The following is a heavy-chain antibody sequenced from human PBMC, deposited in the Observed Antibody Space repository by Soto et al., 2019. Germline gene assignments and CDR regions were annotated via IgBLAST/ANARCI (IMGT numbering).Heavy chain of an antibody. CDR2: IYTSGST. CDR3: AREAVAAAYHYYYGMDV. J-gene: IGHJ6*02. CDR1: GGSISSYY. D-gene: IGHD6-13*01. V-gene: IGHV4-4*07. Sequence: SETLSLTCTVSGGSISSYYWSWIRQPAGKGLEWIGRIYTSGSTNYNPSLKSRVTMSVDTSKNQFSLKLSSVTAADTAVYYCAREAVAAAYHYYYGMDVWGQGTTVTVSS.